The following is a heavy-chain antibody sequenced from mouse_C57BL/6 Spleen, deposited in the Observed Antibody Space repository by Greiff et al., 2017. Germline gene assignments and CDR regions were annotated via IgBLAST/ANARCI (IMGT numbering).Heavy chain of an antibody. Sequence: VQLKESGAELVKPGASVKLSCTASGFNIKDYYMHWVKQRTEQGLEWIGRIDPEDGETKYAPKFQGKATITADTSSNTAYLQLSSLTSEDTAVYYCARSRGYGSRQDYYAMDYWGQGTSVTVSS. CDR2: IDPEDGET. CDR3: ARSRGYGSRQDYYAMDY. D-gene: IGHD1-1*01. CDR1: GFNIKDYY. V-gene: IGHV14-2*01. J-gene: IGHJ4*01.